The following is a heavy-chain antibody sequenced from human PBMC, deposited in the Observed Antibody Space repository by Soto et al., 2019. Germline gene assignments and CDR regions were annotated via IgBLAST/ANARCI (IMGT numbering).Heavy chain of an antibody. CDR3: AKKGDRGTPIIAAADTSFDS. CDR1: GFTFSSYA. V-gene: IGHV3-23*01. J-gene: IGHJ4*02. CDR2: ISGSGGST. Sequence: EVQLLESGGGLVQPGGSLRLSCAASGFTFSSYAMSWVRQAPGKGLVWVSAISGSGGSTYYAYSVKGPFTITRDNSKNTMDLQRNSRRADDTAVYYCAKKGDRGTPIIAAADTSFDSWGQGTLVTVSS. D-gene: IGHD6-25*01.